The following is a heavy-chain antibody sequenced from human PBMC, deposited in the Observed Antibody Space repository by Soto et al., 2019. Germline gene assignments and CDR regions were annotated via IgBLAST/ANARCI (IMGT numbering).Heavy chain of an antibody. CDR2: IYYSGST. CDR3: ARDVAGATIGYDAFDI. D-gene: IGHD1-26*01. V-gene: IGHV4-30-4*01. CDR1: GGSISSGDYY. Sequence: QVQLQESGPGLVKPSQTLSLTCTVSGGSISSGDYYWSWIRQPPGKGLEWIGYIYYSGSTYYNPSLKSRVTISVDTSKNQFSLKLSSVTAADTAVYYCARDVAGATIGYDAFDIWGQGTMVTVAS. J-gene: IGHJ3*02.